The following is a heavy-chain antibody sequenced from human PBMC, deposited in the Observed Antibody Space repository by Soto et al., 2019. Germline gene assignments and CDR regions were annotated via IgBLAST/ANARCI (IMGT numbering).Heavy chain of an antibody. J-gene: IGHJ6*02. CDR2: ISYDGSNK. CDR1: GFTFSSYA. Sequence: GGSLRLSCAASGFTFSSYAMHWVRQAPGKGLEWVAVISYDGSNKYYADSVKGRFTISRDNSKNTLYLQMNSLRAEDTAVYYCAKDLSPTYGMDVWGQGTTVTVSS. CDR3: AKDLSPTYGMDV. V-gene: IGHV3-30-3*01.